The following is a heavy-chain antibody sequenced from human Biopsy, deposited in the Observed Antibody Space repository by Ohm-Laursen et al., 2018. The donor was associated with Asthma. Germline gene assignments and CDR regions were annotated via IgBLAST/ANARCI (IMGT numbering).Heavy chain of an antibody. V-gene: IGHV3-23*01. CDR2: STGSGGTT. Sequence: GSLRLSCTATGFTLCSYAIHWARQSPGQGLERVLASTGSGGTTYYADSVRGRFTISRDNAKRTLFLQMDSLSAEDTAVYYCAKDFRGIAVAGDRGFDYWGQGTLVTVSS. CDR3: AKDFRGIAVAGDRGFDY. CDR1: GFTLCSYA. J-gene: IGHJ4*02. D-gene: IGHD6-19*01.